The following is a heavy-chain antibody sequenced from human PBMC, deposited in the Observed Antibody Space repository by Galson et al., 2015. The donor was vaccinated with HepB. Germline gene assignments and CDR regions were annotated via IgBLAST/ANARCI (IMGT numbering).Heavy chain of an antibody. J-gene: IGHJ2*01. CDR3: ARDGGLRWQVVRYFDL. V-gene: IGHV3-48*03. CDR2: ISSSSSTI. D-gene: IGHD4-23*01. Sequence: SLRLSCAASGFTFSSYEMNWVRQAPGKGLEWVSYISSSSSTIYYADSVKGRFTISRDNAKNSLYLQMNSLRAEDTAVYYCARDGGLRWQVVRYFDLWGRGTLVIVSS. CDR1: GFTFSSYE.